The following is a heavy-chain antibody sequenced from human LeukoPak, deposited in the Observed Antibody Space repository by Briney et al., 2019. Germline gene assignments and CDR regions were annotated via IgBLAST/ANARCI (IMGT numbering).Heavy chain of an antibody. CDR3: ARSEFEAFDM. D-gene: IGHD3-10*01. CDR1: GFIFSYYS. J-gene: IGHJ3*02. CDR2: INSNSNYM. Sequence: GGSLRLSCAASGFIFSYYSMNWVRPAPGKGLEWVSSINSNSNYMSYADSVKGRFTISRDNAKNSLYLQMTSLRAEDTAVYYCARSEFEAFDMWGQGTMVTVSS. V-gene: IGHV3-21*01.